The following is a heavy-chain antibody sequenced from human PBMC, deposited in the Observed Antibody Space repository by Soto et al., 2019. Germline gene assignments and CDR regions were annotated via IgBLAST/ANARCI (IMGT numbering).Heavy chain of an antibody. V-gene: IGHV2-5*02. CDR3: AHKGPEDWPLDY. D-gene: IGHD3-9*01. Sequence: SGPTLVNPTQTLTLTCTFSGFSLSISGVGVGWIRQPPGKALEWLALIYWDDDKRYSPSLKSRLTITKDTSKNQVVLTMTNMEPVDTATYYCAHKGPEDWPLDYWGQGTLVTVSS. CDR2: IYWDDDK. CDR1: GFSLSISGVG. J-gene: IGHJ4*02.